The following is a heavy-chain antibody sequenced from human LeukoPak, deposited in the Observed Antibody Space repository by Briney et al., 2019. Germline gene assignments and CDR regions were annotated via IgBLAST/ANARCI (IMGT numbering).Heavy chain of an antibody. Sequence: GESLKISCKGSGYNFTTYWIGWVRQMPGKGLEWMGMIYLVDFDTRYSPSFQGQVTISADRSISAAYVQWTSLKASDTAIYYCARSFVAGAGYYYGLDVWGQGTTVTVSS. D-gene: IGHD6-19*01. CDR2: IYLVDFDT. CDR3: ARSFVAGAGYYYGLDV. CDR1: GYNFTTYW. V-gene: IGHV5-51*01. J-gene: IGHJ6*02.